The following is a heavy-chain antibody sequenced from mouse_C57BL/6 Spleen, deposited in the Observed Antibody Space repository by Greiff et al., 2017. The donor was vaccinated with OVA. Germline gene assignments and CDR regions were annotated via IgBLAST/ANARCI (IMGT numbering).Heavy chain of an antibody. CDR3: ARRLYDGYYCDY. CDR1: GYTFTSYG. V-gene: IGHV1-81*01. CDR2: IYPRSGNN. D-gene: IGHD2-3*01. J-gene: IGHJ2*01. Sequence: QVQLQQSGAELARPGASVKLSCKASGYTFTSYGISWVKQRTGQGLEWIGEIYPRSGNNYYNEKFKGKATLTADKASSTAYMELRSLTSEDSAGYFCARRLYDGYYCDYWSQGATHTVSS.